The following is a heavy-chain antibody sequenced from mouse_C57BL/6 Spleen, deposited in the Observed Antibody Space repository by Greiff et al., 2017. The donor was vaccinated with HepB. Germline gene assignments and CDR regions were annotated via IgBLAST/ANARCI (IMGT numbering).Heavy chain of an antibody. J-gene: IGHJ3*01. CDR2: IHPRSGYT. Sequence: VQLQQSGADLAKPGASVKLSCTASCYTFTSYWMHWVKQRPGQGLEWIGYIHPRSGYTKYNQKFKDKATLTADKSSSIDYMQLSSLAYEDSAVYYCAIEKAYYSNPFAYWVQGTLVTVSA. D-gene: IGHD2-5*01. CDR3: AIEKAYYSNPFAY. CDR1: CYTFTSYW. V-gene: IGHV1-7*01.